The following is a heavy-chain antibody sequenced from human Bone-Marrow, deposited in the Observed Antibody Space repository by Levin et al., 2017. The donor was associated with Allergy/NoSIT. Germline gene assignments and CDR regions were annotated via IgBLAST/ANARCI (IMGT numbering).Heavy chain of an antibody. J-gene: IGHJ3*01. Sequence: PGGSLRLSCAVSGFTFSRYVMHWVRQAPGKGLEWVAVILNDETSIIYADSVKGRFTISKDNSKSTLYLQMNSLRDEDTAVYYCATAGRTSGYAGAFEFWGQGTRVTVSS. D-gene: IGHD3-22*01. V-gene: IGHV3-30*04. CDR1: GFTFSRYV. CDR3: ATAGRTSGYAGAFEF. CDR2: ILNDETSI.